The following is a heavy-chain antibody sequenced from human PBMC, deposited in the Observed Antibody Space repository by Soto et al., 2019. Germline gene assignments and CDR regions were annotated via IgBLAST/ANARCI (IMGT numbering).Heavy chain of an antibody. Sequence: QLQLQESGPGLVKPSETLSLTCSVSGGSISSSSYFWGWIRQPPGKGLEWIGRIYYSGSTYYNPSLKRRVTVSVDTSKNQFSLKLSSVTAADTAVYYCARHPSDFWFDPWGQGTLVTVSS. V-gene: IGHV4-39*01. CDR2: IYYSGST. CDR3: ARHPSDFWFDP. D-gene: IGHD2-21*02. CDR1: GGSISSSSYF. J-gene: IGHJ5*02.